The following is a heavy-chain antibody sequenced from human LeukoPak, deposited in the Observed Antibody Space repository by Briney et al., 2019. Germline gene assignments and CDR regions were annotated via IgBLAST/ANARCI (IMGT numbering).Heavy chain of an antibody. CDR2: ISYDGGNK. D-gene: IGHD6-13*01. J-gene: IGHJ4*02. CDR3: ASGGLSSSWYLHY. CDR1: GFTFSSYA. V-gene: IGHV3-30-3*01. Sequence: PGRSLRLSCAASGFTFSSYAMHWVRQAPGKGLEWVAVISYDGGNKYYADSVKGRFTISRDNSKNTVYLQMSSLRAEDTALYYCASGGLSSSWYLHYWGQGTLVTVSS.